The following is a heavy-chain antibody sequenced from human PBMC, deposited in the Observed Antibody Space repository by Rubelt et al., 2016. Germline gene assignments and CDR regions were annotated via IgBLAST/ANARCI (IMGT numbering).Heavy chain of an antibody. CDR1: SSYG. CDR3: AKDQYDSSWFPDY. J-gene: IGHJ4*02. Sequence: SSYGMHWVRQAPGKGLEWVAVIWYDGSNKYYADSVKGRFTISRDNSKNTLYLQMNSLRAEDTAVYYCAKDQYDSSWFPDYWGQGTLVTVSS. V-gene: IGHV3-33*06. D-gene: IGHD3-3*01. CDR2: IWYDGSNK.